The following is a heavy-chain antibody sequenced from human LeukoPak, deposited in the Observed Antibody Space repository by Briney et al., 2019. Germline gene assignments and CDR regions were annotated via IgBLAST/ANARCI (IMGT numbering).Heavy chain of an antibody. D-gene: IGHD6-19*01. CDR3: ARETAVAGDIGFIDY. Sequence: SETLSLTCTVSGDSISSSSSYWGWTRQPPGEGLEWIGSIYYSGSTYYNTSLKSRVTISVDTSKNQFSLRLNSVTAADTAVYYCARETAVAGDIGFIDYWGQGTLVTVSS. CDR2: IYYSGST. CDR1: GDSISSSSSY. J-gene: IGHJ4*02. V-gene: IGHV4-39*07.